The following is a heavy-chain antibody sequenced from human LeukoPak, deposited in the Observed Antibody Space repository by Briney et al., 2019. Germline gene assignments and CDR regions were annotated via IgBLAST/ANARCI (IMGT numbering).Heavy chain of an antibody. CDR3: ARDVTGYSSSWYDEGNYYSYMDV. CDR1: GFTFHDYG. Sequence: GGSLRLSCAASGFTFHDYGMTWVRQAPGKGLEWASGINWNGDSITYAASVKGRFTISRDNAKNSLYLQMNSLRAEDTALYYCARDVTGYSSSWYDEGNYYSYMDVWGKGTTVTVSS. CDR2: INWNGDSI. D-gene: IGHD6-13*01. J-gene: IGHJ6*03. V-gene: IGHV3-20*04.